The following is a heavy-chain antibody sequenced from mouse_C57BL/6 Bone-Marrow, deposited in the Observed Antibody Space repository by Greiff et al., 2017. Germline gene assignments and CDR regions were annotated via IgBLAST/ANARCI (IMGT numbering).Heavy chain of an antibody. J-gene: IGHJ4*01. CDR3: TSIYYDYDYAMDY. Sequence: EVKLQESGAELVRPGASVKLSCTASGFNIKDDYMHWVKQRPEQGLEWIGWIDPENGDTEYASKFQGKATITADTSSNTAYLQLSSLTSEDTAVYYCTSIYYDYDYAMDYWGQGTSVTVSS. CDR1: GFNIKDDY. CDR2: IDPENGDT. D-gene: IGHD2-4*01. V-gene: IGHV14-4*01.